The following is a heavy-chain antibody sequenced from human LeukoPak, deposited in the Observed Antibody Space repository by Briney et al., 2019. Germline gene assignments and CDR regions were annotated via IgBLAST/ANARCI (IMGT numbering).Heavy chain of an antibody. CDR3: ARDQHYYYYMDV. Sequence: GGSLRLSCAASGFTFSSYAMSWVRQAPGKGLEWVSAISGSGGSTYYADSVKGRFAISRDNSKNTLYLQMNSLRAEDTAVYYCARDQHYYYYMDVWGKGTTVTVSS. J-gene: IGHJ6*03. CDR2: ISGSGGST. CDR1: GFTFSSYA. V-gene: IGHV3-23*01.